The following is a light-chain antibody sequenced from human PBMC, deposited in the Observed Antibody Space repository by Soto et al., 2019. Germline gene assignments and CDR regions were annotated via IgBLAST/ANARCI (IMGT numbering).Light chain of an antibody. CDR2: GAS. Sequence: EIVLTQSPGTLSLSPGERATLSCRASQSVSSSYLAWYQQKPGQAPRLLIYGASSRATGIPDRFSGSGSGTDVTLTISRLEPEDFAVYYCQQYGSSPGFTCGPGTKVDIK. V-gene: IGKV3-20*01. CDR1: QSVSSSY. CDR3: QQYGSSPGFT. J-gene: IGKJ3*01.